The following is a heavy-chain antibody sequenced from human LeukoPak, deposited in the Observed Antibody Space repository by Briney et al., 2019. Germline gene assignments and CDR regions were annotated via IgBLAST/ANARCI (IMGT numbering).Heavy chain of an antibody. CDR1: GGSISSYY. J-gene: IGHJ4*02. CDR2: IYYSGST. V-gene: IGHV4-59*01. D-gene: IGHD5-24*01. CDR3: ASGEMATIFY. Sequence: SETLSLTCTVSGGSISSYYWSWIRQPPGKGLEWIGYIYYSGSTNYNPSLKSRVAISVDTSMNQFSLKLSSVTAADTAVYYCASGEMATIFYWGQGTLVTVSS.